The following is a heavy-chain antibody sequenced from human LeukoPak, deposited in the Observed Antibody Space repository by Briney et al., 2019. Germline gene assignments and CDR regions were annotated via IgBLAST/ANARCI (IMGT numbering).Heavy chain of an antibody. CDR2: ISGSGGST. V-gene: IGHV3-23*01. J-gene: IGHJ4*02. Sequence: GGSLRLSCAASGFTSSSYAMSWVRQAPGRGLEWVSAISGSGGSTYYADSVKGRFTISRDNSKNTLYLQMNSLRAEDTAVYYCAKRGQQLVFDYWGQGTLVTVSS. CDR1: GFTSSSYA. CDR3: AKRGQQLVFDY. D-gene: IGHD6-13*01.